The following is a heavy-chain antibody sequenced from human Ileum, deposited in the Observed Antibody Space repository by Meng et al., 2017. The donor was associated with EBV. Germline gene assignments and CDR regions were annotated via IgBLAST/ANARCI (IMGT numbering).Heavy chain of an antibody. CDR3: ARDVAAAGSHNWFDP. D-gene: IGHD6-13*01. V-gene: IGHV1-2*02. CDR1: GYTFTGYY. J-gene: IGHJ5*02. Sequence: QVQLRPAGAWGKKPGAAVTFSAKASGYTFTGYYLHWVLQAPGQGLEWMGWINPNSGGTRYAQNFQGRVSMTRDTSINTAYMELSRLASDDTAVYYCARDVAAAGSHNWFDPWGQGTLVTVSS. CDR2: INPNSGGT.